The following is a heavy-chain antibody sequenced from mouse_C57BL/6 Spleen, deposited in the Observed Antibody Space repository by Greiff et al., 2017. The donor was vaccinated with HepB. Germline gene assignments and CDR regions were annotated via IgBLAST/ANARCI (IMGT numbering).Heavy chain of an antibody. J-gene: IGHJ2*01. Sequence: QVQLQQPGAELVRPGTSVKLSCKASGYTFTSYWMHWVKQRPGQGLEWIGVIDPSDSYTNYNQKFKGKATLTVDTSSSTAYMQLSSLTSEDSAVYYCARSTMVTTGGYYFDYWGQGTTLTVSS. CDR1: GYTFTSYW. D-gene: IGHD2-2*01. CDR3: ARSTMVTTGGYYFDY. V-gene: IGHV1-59*01. CDR2: IDPSDSYT.